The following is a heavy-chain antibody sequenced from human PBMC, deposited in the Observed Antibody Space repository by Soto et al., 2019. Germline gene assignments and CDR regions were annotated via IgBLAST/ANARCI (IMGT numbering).Heavy chain of an antibody. CDR2: IIPIFGTA. D-gene: IGHD1-1*01. J-gene: IGHJ3*02. CDR1: GGTFSSYA. CDR3: ASGPVRSTTGTGPLIAFDI. Sequence: QVQLVQSGAEVKKPGSSVKVSCKASGGTFSSYAISWVRQAPGQGLVWMGGIIPIFGTANYAQKFQGRVTITADETPSTAYMELSSLRSEDTAVYYCASGPVRSTTGTGPLIAFDIWGQGTMVTVSS. V-gene: IGHV1-69*01.